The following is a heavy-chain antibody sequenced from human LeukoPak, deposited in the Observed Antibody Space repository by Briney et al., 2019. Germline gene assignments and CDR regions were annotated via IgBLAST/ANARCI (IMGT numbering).Heavy chain of an antibody. CDR2: ISAYNGNT. CDR1: GYTFTNYA. Sequence: GASVKVSCKASGYTFTNYAMNWVRQAPGQGLEWMGWISAYNGNTNYAQKLQGRVTMTTDTSTSTAYMELRSLRSDDTAVYYCARVPRSSGWYHREYYFDYWGQGTLVTVSS. J-gene: IGHJ4*02. D-gene: IGHD6-19*01. CDR3: ARVPRSSGWYHREYYFDY. V-gene: IGHV1-18*01.